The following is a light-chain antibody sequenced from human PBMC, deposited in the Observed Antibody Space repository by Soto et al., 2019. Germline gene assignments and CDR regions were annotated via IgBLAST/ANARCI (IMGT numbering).Light chain of an antibody. J-gene: IGKJ5*01. CDR1: QSVSSY. CDR3: HQRSHWPPIT. Sequence: EIVLTQSPATLSLSPGERATLSCRASQSVSSYLAWYQQKPGQAPRLLIYDASNRSTGIPARFSGSGSGTDFTLTNSSLEQEDFSVYYCHQRSHWPPITFGQGTRLEIK. V-gene: IGKV3-11*01. CDR2: DAS.